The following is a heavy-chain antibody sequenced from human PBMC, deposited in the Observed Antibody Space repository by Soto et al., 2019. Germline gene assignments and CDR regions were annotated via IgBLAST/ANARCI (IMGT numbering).Heavy chain of an antibody. D-gene: IGHD6-13*01. Sequence: QVQLVESGGGVVQPGRSLRLSCAVSGFTFSRYGMHWVRQAPGKGLEWVAVIASDGRDKKYADAVRGRFIISRDNSKNMMYLEMNSLRGDDAAVYYCTKDKGPGPAAYYFDYWGQGTPVTVSS. CDR3: TKDKGPGPAAYYFDY. V-gene: IGHV3-30*18. CDR2: IASDGRDK. J-gene: IGHJ4*02. CDR1: GFTFSRYG.